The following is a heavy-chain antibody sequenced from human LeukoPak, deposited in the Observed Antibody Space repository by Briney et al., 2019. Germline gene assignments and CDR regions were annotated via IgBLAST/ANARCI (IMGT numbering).Heavy chain of an antibody. CDR2: IYPGDSDT. CDR1: GYSFTSYW. D-gene: IGHD3-9*01. J-gene: IGHJ6*03. CDR3: ARQGRYSDWLPSRDYYYMDV. Sequence: GESLKISCKGSGYSFTSYWIGWVRQLPGKGLEWMGIIYPGDSDTRYSPSFQGQVTISADKSISTAYLQWSSLKASDTAMYYCARQGRYSDWLPSRDYYYMDVWGKGTTVTISS. V-gene: IGHV5-51*01.